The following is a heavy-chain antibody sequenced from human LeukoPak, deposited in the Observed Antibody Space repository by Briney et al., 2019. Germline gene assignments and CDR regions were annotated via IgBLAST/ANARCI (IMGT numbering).Heavy chain of an antibody. Sequence: GGSLRLSCAASGFTVSTNYMSWVRQAPGKRLEWVSVIYSGGSTYYADSVKGRFTISRDNSKNTLYLQMNSLKPEDTGVYYCARERVMVRGVQSFDYWGQGTLVTVSS. D-gene: IGHD3-10*01. CDR1: GFTVSTNY. V-gene: IGHV3-53*01. CDR3: ARERVMVRGVQSFDY. CDR2: IYSGGST. J-gene: IGHJ4*02.